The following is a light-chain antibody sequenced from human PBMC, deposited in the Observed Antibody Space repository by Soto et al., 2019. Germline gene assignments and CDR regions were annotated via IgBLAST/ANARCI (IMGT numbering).Light chain of an antibody. CDR3: SSNAGSNNPSYV. V-gene: IGLV2-8*01. CDR2: EVS. J-gene: IGLJ1*01. Sequence: QSALTQPPSASGSPGQSVTISCTGTSSDVGGYNYVSWYQQHPGKAPKLMIYEVSKRPSGVPDRFSGSKSGNTASLTASGLQAEDEADYYCSSNAGSNNPSYVFGTGTKVTVL. CDR1: SSDVGGYNY.